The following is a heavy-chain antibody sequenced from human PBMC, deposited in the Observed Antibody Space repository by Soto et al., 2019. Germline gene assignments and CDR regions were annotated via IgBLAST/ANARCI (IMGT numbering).Heavy chain of an antibody. CDR3: ARGAWMWGPDYFDY. CDR2: FDPEDGET. CDR1: GYTLTELS. Sequence: ASVKVSCKVSGYTLTELSMHWVRQAPGKGLEWMGGFDPEDGETIHAQKFQGRVTMTRNTSISTAYMELSSLRSEDTAVYYCARGAWMWGPDYFDYWGQGTLVTVSS. V-gene: IGHV1-24*01. D-gene: IGHD3-16*01. J-gene: IGHJ4*02.